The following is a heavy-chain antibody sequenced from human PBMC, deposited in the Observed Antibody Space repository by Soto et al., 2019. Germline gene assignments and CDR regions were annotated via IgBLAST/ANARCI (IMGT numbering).Heavy chain of an antibody. CDR3: ARPYSSGWQGYYYGMDV. Sequence: GESLKISCKGSGYSFTSYWIGWVRQMPGKGLEWMGIIYPGGSDTRYSPSFQGQVTISADKSISTAYLQWSSLKASDTAMYYCARPYSSGWQGYYYGMDVWGQGTTVTVSS. CDR1: GYSFTSYW. D-gene: IGHD6-19*01. J-gene: IGHJ6*02. CDR2: IYPGGSDT. V-gene: IGHV5-51*01.